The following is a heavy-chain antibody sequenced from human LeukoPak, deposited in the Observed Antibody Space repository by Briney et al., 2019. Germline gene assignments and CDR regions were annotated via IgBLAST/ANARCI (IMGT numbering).Heavy chain of an antibody. CDR2: INHSGST. V-gene: IGHV4-34*01. J-gene: IGHJ6*03. CDR1: GGSFCGYY. CDR3: ARPHYYYYYMDV. Sequence: SETLSLTCAVYGGSFCGYYWSWVRQPPGKGLEWIGEINHSGSTNYNPSLKSRVTISVDTSKNQFSLKLSSVTAADTAVYYCARPHYYYYYMDVWGKGTTVTVSS.